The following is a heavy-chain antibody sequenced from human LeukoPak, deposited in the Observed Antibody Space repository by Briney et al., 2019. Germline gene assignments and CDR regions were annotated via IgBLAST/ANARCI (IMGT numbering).Heavy chain of an antibody. CDR2: ISGSGGST. CDR1: GFTFSSYA. D-gene: IGHD7-27*01. Sequence: GGSLRLSCAASGFTFSSYAMSWVRQAPGKGLEWVSAISGSGGSTYYADSVKGRFTISRDNSKNTLYLQMNSLRAEDTAVYYCTRSIGLGIDYWGQGTLVTVSS. J-gene: IGHJ4*02. V-gene: IGHV3-23*01. CDR3: TRSIGLGIDY.